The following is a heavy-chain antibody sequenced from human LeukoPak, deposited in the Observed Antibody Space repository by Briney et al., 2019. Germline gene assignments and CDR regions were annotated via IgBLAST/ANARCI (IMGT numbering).Heavy chain of an antibody. V-gene: IGHV3-53*01. CDR3: ARRYTSSWCLDS. CDR1: GFTVSSNY. Sequence: GGSLRLSCAASGFTVSSNYMSWVRQAPGKGLEWVSIIYTGGATYYADPVKGRFTISRDNSKNTLYLQMISLRAEDTAVYYCARRYTSSWCLDSWGQGTLVTVSS. D-gene: IGHD6-13*01. CDR2: IYTGGAT. J-gene: IGHJ4*02.